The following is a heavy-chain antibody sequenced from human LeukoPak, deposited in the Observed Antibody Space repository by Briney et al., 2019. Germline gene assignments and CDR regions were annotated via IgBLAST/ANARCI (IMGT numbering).Heavy chain of an antibody. CDR1: VYTFTSYG. Sequence: ASVKVSCKASVYTFTSYGISWVRQAPGQGLEWMGWISAYNGNTNYAQKLQGRVTMTTDTSTSIAYMELRSLRSDDTAVYYCARGAAAGTGLNWFDPWGQGTLVTVSS. CDR2: ISAYNGNT. V-gene: IGHV1-18*01. CDR3: ARGAAAGTGLNWFDP. J-gene: IGHJ5*02. D-gene: IGHD6-13*01.